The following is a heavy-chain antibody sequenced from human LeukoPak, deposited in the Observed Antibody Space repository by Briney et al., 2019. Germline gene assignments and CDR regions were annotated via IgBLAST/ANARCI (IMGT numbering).Heavy chain of an antibody. D-gene: IGHD6-19*01. CDR1: GYTFTSYG. V-gene: IGHV1-18*01. J-gene: IGHJ4*02. CDR2: ISAYNGNT. Sequence: ASVKVSCKASGYTFTSYGISWVRQAPGQGLEWMGWISAYNGNTNYAQKLQGRVTMTTDTSTSTAYMELRSLRSDDTAVYYCARDSMLAGQWLGTSRTETKTFDYWGQGTLVTVSS. CDR3: ARDSMLAGQWLGTSRTETKTFDY.